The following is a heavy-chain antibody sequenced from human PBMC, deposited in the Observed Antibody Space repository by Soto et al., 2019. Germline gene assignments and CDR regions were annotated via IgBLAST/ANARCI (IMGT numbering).Heavy chain of an antibody. CDR3: ARDSDDLDILTAANWFDP. D-gene: IGHD3-9*01. Sequence: SETLSLTCAVSGYSISSGYYWGWIRQPPGKGLEWIGSIYHSGSTYYNPSLKSRVTISVDTSKNQFSLKLSSVTAADTAVYYCARDSDDLDILTAANWFDPWGKGTLVTVSS. CDR1: GYSISSGYY. J-gene: IGHJ5*02. CDR2: IYHSGST. V-gene: IGHV4-38-2*02.